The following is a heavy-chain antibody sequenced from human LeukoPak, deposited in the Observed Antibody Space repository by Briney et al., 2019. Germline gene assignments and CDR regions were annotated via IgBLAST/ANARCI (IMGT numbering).Heavy chain of an antibody. D-gene: IGHD3-10*01. V-gene: IGHV3-21*01. J-gene: IGHJ4*02. Sequence: GGSLRLSCAASGSTFSSYSMHWVRQAPWKGLEWVSSISSSGTYIYYADSVKGRFTISRDNAKNSVHLQMNSLRAEDTAVYYCARDQGGSGGNWGQGTLVTVSS. CDR1: GSTFSSYS. CDR3: ARDQGGSGGN. CDR2: ISSSGTYI.